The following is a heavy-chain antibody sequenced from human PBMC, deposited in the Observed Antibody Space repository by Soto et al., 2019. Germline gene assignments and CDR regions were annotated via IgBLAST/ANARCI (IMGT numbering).Heavy chain of an antibody. CDR3: ARHQGGRSLQTSGWYERKDPATYYFDY. Sequence: SETLSLTCTVSGGSISSSSYYWGWIRQPPGKGLEWIGSIYYSGSTYYNPSLKSRVTISVDTSKNQFSLKLSSVTAAETAVYYCARHQGGRSLQTSGWYERKDPATYYFDYWGQGTLVTVSS. V-gene: IGHV4-39*01. J-gene: IGHJ4*02. CDR2: IYYSGST. CDR1: GGSISSSSYY. D-gene: IGHD6-19*01.